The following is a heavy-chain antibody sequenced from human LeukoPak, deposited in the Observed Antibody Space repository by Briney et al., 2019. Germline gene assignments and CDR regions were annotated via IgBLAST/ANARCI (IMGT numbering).Heavy chain of an antibody. V-gene: IGHV1-2*02. CDR1: GYRFTGCY. D-gene: IGHD3-22*01. J-gene: IGHJ3*02. CDR2: INPNSGGT. CDR3: ARVLYYYDSSGPGAFDI. Sequence: GSVKVSCVASGYRFTGCYKHWSRQAPGQWLDWMGWINPNSGGTNYAQKFQGRVTMTRDTSISTAYMELSRLRSDDTAVYYCARVLYYYDSSGPGAFDIWGQGTMVTVSS.